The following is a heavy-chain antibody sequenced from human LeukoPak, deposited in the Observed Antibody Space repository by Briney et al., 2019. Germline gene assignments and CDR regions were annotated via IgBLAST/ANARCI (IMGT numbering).Heavy chain of an antibody. Sequence: GASVKVSSTASEYTFTAYYIHWVRQAPGQGVERMGWIDPNSGGTNYAQKFQGRVTMTRDTSISTAYMELSRLRSDDTAVYYCAIARRYSSTSCPYFDYWGPGTLVTVSS. D-gene: IGHD2-2*01. CDR1: EYTFTAYY. CDR3: AIARRYSSTSCPYFDY. CDR2: IDPNSGGT. V-gene: IGHV1-2*02. J-gene: IGHJ4*02.